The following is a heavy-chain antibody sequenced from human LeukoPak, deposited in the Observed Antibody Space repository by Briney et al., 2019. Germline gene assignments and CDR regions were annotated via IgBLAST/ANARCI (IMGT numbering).Heavy chain of an antibody. V-gene: IGHV3-21*01. Sequence: PGGSLRLSCAASGFTFSSYSMNWVRQAPGKGLEWVSSISSSSSYIYYADSVKGRFTISRDNAKNSLYLQMNSLRAEDTAVYYCARDPYNSYGYGSYAFDIWGQGTMVTVSS. CDR3: ARDPYNSYGYGSYAFDI. CDR2: ISSSSSYI. CDR1: GFTFSSYS. J-gene: IGHJ3*02. D-gene: IGHD5-18*01.